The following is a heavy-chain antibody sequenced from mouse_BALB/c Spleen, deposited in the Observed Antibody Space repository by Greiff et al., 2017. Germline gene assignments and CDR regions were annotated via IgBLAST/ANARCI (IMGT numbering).Heavy chain of an antibody. J-gene: IGHJ3*01. Sequence: EVKLQQSGAELVRSGASVKLSCTASGFNIKDYYMHWVKQRPEQGLEWIGWIDPENGDTEYAPKFQGKATMTADTSSNTAYLQLSSLTSEDTAVYYCNAARATSWFAYWGQGTLVTVSA. D-gene: IGHD3-1*01. CDR2: IDPENGDT. CDR1: GFNIKDYY. CDR3: NAARATSWFAY. V-gene: IGHV14-4*02.